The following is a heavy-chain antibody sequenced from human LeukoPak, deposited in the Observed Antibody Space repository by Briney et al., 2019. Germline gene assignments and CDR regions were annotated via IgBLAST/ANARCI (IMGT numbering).Heavy chain of an antibody. V-gene: IGHV1-69*08. CDR2: IIPLLGTP. J-gene: IGHJ6*04. CDR1: GGTFSSYT. D-gene: IGHD2-15*01. Sequence: SVKVSCKASGGTFSSYTISWVRQAPGQGLEWMGGIIPLLGTPDYAQKFQDRLTITADKSTSTAYMELSSLRYEDTAVYYCASATLRCSGGTCYEMDVWGKGPPVTVPS. CDR3: ASATLRCSGGTCYEMDV.